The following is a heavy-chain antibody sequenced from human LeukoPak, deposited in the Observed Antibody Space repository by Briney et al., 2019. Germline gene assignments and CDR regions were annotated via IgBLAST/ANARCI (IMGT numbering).Heavy chain of an antibody. J-gene: IGHJ4*02. CDR2: IIPIFGTA. Sequence: ASVKVSCKPSGGTFSSYAISWVRQAPGQGLEWMGGIIPIFGTANYAQKFQGRVTITTDESTSTAYMELSSLRSEDTAVYYCARLSIAAAEMSLDYWGQGTLVTVSS. D-gene: IGHD6-13*01. CDR3: ARLSIAAAEMSLDY. V-gene: IGHV1-69*05. CDR1: GGTFSSYA.